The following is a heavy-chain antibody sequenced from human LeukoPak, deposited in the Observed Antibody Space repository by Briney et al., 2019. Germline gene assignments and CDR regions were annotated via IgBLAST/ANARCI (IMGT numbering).Heavy chain of an antibody. J-gene: IGHJ5*02. Sequence: GGSLRLSCVASGFTFSSHAMSWVRQAPGKGLEWVSVISGSGGSTYYADSVKGRFTISRDNSKSTLYLQMNSLRAEDTAVYYCARDRQAAAPNVRFDPWGQGTLVTVSS. D-gene: IGHD6-13*01. CDR3: ARDRQAAAPNVRFDP. V-gene: IGHV3-23*01. CDR1: GFTFSSHA. CDR2: ISGSGGST.